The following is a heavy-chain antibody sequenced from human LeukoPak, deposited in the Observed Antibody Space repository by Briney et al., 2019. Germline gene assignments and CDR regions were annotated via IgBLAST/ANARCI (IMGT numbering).Heavy chain of an antibody. J-gene: IGHJ5*02. CDR3: AREGLNMVRGVIPKEAWGWFDP. Sequence: SETLSLTCTVSGYSISTGYYWDWIRQPPGKGLEWIGTFYHSGSTYYNPSLKSRVTVSVDTSKNQFSLKLSSVTAADTAVYYCAREGLNMVRGVIPKEAWGWFDPWGQGTLVTVSS. CDR1: GYSISTGYY. V-gene: IGHV4-38-2*02. CDR2: FYHSGST. D-gene: IGHD3-10*01.